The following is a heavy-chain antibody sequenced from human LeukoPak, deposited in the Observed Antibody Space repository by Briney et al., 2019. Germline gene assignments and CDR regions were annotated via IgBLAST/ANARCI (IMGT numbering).Heavy chain of an antibody. CDR3: AKDIATGNRLYYFDY. CDR2: ISWNSGSI. J-gene: IGHJ4*02. Sequence: GGSLRLSGAASGFTFDDYAMPWVRQAPGKGLEWVSGISWNSGSIGYADSVKGRFTISRDNAKNSLYLQMNSLRAEDTALYYCAKDIATGNRLYYFDYWGQGTLVTVSS. V-gene: IGHV3-9*01. D-gene: IGHD1-14*01. CDR1: GFTFDDYA.